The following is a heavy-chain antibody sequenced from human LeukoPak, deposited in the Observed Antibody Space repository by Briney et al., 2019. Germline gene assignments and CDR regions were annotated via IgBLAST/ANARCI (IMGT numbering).Heavy chain of an antibody. Sequence: PGGSLRLSCAASGFTFSSYAMHWVRQAPGKGLEWVAVISYDGSNKYYADSVKGRFTISRDNSKNTLYLQMNSLRAEDTAVYYCAKEARRVTPYYYYGMDVWGQGTTVTVSS. D-gene: IGHD4-23*01. CDR3: AKEARRVTPYYYYGMDV. J-gene: IGHJ6*02. CDR1: GFTFSSYA. V-gene: IGHV3-30-3*01. CDR2: ISYDGSNK.